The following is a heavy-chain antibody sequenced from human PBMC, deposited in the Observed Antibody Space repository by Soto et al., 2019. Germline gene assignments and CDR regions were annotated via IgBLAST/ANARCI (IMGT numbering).Heavy chain of an antibody. Sequence: GGSLRLSCAASGFTVSSNYMSWVRQAPGKGLEWVSVIYSGGSTYYADSVKGRFTISRDNSKNTLYLQMNSLRAEDTAVYYCARRSYGWYFDLWGRGTLVTVSS. J-gene: IGHJ2*01. CDR1: GFTVSSNY. V-gene: IGHV3-53*01. CDR2: IYSGGST. CDR3: ARRSYGWYFDL. D-gene: IGHD4-17*01.